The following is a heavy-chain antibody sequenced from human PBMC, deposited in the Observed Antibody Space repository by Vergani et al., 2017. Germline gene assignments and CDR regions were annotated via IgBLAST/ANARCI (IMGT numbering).Heavy chain of an antibody. CDR2: IHTSGST. D-gene: IGHD2-15*01. J-gene: IGHJ5*02. Sequence: QVQLQESGPGLVKPSQTLSLTCTVSGGSINSHNYYWSWIRQPAGKGLEWIGRIHTSGSTNYNPSLKSRVTMSEDTSKNQFSLNLTSVTAADTAVYYCARVGYCSGGSCTGYWFDPWGQGTLVTVSS. CDR3: ARVGYCSGGSCTGYWFDP. CDR1: GGSINSHNYY. V-gene: IGHV4-61*02.